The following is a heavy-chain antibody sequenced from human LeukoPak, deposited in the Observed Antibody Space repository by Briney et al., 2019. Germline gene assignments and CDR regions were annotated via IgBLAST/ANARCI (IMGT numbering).Heavy chain of an antibody. CDR3: AKGALVGSGSYWPLVA. V-gene: IGHV3-23*01. J-gene: IGHJ5*02. D-gene: IGHD3-10*01. Sequence: GGSLRFSCAASGFTFSSSAMTWVRQAPGKGLEWVSALSGSGGGTFYADSVKGRFTISRDNSKNTLYLQMNSLRAEDTAVYYCAKGALVGSGSYWPLVAWGQGTLVNVSS. CDR2: LSGSGGGT. CDR1: GFTFSSSA.